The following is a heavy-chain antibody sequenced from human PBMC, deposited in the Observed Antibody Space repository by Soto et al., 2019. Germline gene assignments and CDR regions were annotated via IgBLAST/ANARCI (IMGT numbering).Heavy chain of an antibody. V-gene: IGHV3-33*01. D-gene: IGHD6-25*01. Sequence: QVQLVESGGGVVQPGRSLRLSCAASGFTFSSYGMHWVRQAPGKGLEWVAVIWYDGSNKYYADSVKGRFTISRDNSKNTMYLQMNSPRAEDTAVYYCARDLIQGRYSSGNIPSTPGSWGQGTLVTVSS. CDR1: GFTFSSYG. CDR2: IWYDGSNK. J-gene: IGHJ5*02. CDR3: ARDLIQGRYSSGNIPSTPGS.